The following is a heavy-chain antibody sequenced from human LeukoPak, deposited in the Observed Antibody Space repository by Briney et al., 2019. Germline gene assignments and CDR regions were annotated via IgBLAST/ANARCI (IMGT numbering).Heavy chain of an antibody. CDR2: ISSSSSYI. J-gene: IGHJ3*02. CDR3: AREPASDPLRSISGDAFDI. D-gene: IGHD2-2*01. V-gene: IGHV3-21*01. Sequence: GGSLRLSCVASGFTFSSYTMNWVRQAPGKGLEWVSSISSSSSYIYNADSVQGRFTISRDNAKNSLYLQMNNLRAEDTAVYYCAREPASDPLRSISGDAFDIWGQGTMVTVSS. CDR1: GFTFSSYT.